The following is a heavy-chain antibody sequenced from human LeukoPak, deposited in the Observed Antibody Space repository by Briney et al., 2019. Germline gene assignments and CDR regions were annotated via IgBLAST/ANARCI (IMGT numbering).Heavy chain of an antibody. D-gene: IGHD3-3*01. V-gene: IGHV1-18*01. Sequence: GASVKVSCKASGYTFTSYGISWVRQAPGQGLEWMGWISAYNGNTNYAQKLQGRVTMTTDTSTSTAYMELRSLRSDDTAVYYCARGYDFWSGYYVHYYYGMDVWGQGTTVTVSS. CDR1: GYTFTSYG. CDR3: ARGYDFWSGYYVHYYYGMDV. J-gene: IGHJ6*02. CDR2: ISAYNGNT.